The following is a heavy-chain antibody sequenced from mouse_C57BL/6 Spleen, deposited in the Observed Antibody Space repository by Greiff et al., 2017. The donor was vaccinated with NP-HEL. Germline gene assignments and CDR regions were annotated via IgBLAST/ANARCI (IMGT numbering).Heavy chain of an antibody. V-gene: IGHV1-26*01. CDR3: ARGEGSRHWYFDV. CDR2: INPNNGGT. Sequence: EVQLQQSGPELVKPGASVKISCKASGYTFTDYYMNWVKQSHGKSLEWIGDINPNNGGTSYNQKFKGKATLTVDKSSSTAYMELRSLTSEDSAVYYCARGEGSRHWYFDVWGTGTTVTVSS. CDR1: GYTFTDYY. J-gene: IGHJ1*03. D-gene: IGHD3-3*01.